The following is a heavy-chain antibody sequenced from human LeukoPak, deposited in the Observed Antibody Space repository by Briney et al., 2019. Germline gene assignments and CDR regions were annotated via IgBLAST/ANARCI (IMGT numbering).Heavy chain of an antibody. J-gene: IGHJ4*02. Sequence: GASVKISCKASGYTFTSYYMHWVRQPPGQGLEWMGIINPSGGSTNYAQKFRGRVTMTRDTSTTTVYMELSSLRSEDTAVYYCAREESGGYFDYWGQGTLVTVSS. V-gene: IGHV1-46*01. CDR1: GYTFTSYY. D-gene: IGHD2-8*02. CDR3: AREESGGYFDY. CDR2: INPSGGST.